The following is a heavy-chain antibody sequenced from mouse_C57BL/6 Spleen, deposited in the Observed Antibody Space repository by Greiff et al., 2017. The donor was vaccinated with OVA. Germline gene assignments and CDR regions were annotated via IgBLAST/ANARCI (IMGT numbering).Heavy chain of an antibody. CDR1: GFSLTSYG. Sequence: VKLEESGPGLVAPSQSLSITCTVSGFSLTSYGVHWVRQPPGKGLEWLVVIWSDGSTTYNSALKSRLSIRKDNSKSQVFLKMNSLQTDDTAMYYCARHEDWGSSFAYWGQGTLVTVSA. V-gene: IGHV2-6-1*01. CDR2: IWSDGST. J-gene: IGHJ3*01. D-gene: IGHD4-1*01. CDR3: ARHEDWGSSFAY.